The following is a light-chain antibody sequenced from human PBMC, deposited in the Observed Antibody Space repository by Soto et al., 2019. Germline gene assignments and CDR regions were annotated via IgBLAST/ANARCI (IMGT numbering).Light chain of an antibody. CDR3: QQSHSTPLT. V-gene: IGKV1-39*01. CDR1: HSISTA. J-gene: IGKJ4*01. CDR2: AAS. Sequence: DIQMTQSPSSLSASVGDRVTITCRASHSISTALIWFQQKPGKAPNLLIYAASSLQSGVPSRFSGSGSGTDFALTISSLQPEDFGTYYCQQSHSTPLTFGGGTKVEIK.